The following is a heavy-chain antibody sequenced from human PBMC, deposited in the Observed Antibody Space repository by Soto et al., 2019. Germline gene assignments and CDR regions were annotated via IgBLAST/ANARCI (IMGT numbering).Heavy chain of an antibody. Sequence: PGGSLRLSCAASGFSVSSNYMSWVRQAPGEGLEWVAIIYINGSTDYADSVQGRFSVSRDIYKNTLFLQMNNLRAEDTAVYFCSGDPSGYDEGDWYHGVDVWGQGTTVTVS. V-gene: IGHV3-53*01. D-gene: IGHD5-12*01. CDR1: GFSVSSNY. CDR2: IYINGST. J-gene: IGHJ6*01. CDR3: SGDPSGYDEGDWYHGVDV.